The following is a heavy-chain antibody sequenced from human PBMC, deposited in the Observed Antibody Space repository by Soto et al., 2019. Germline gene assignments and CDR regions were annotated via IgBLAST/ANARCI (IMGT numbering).Heavy chain of an antibody. D-gene: IGHD3-3*01. Sequence: SETLSLTCTVSGGSISSGDYYWSWIRQPPGKGLEWIGYIYYSGSTYYNPSLKSRVTISVDTSKNQFSLKPSSVTAADTAVYYCAREGVTIFGVVITPFYGMDVWGQGTTVTVSS. V-gene: IGHV4-30-4*01. CDR3: AREGVTIFGVVITPFYGMDV. J-gene: IGHJ6*02. CDR2: IYYSGST. CDR1: GGSISSGDYY.